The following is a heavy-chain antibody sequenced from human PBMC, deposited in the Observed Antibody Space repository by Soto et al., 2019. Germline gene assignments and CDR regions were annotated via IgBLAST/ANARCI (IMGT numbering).Heavy chain of an antibody. Sequence: EEQLVESGGGLVEPGGSLRLSCAASGFSLSDYWMSWFRQAPGKGLEWVGRIKSKASGGTTDYAPPVKDRFIISRADSKNTLSLQMNSLKAEYTAIYYCTTDHYSWGRGTLVTVSS. J-gene: IGHJ5*02. CDR2: IKSKASGGTT. CDR3: TTDHYS. CDR1: GFSLSDYW. D-gene: IGHD2-21*01. V-gene: IGHV3-15*01.